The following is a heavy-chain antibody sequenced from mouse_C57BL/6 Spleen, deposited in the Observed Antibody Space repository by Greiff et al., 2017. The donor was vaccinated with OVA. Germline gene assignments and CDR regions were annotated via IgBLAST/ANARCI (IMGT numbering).Heavy chain of an antibody. CDR1: GYTFTDYE. CDR2: IDPETGGT. Sequence: QVQLQQSGAELVRPGASVTLSCKASGYTFTDYEMHWVKQTPVHGLEWIGAIDPETGGTAYNQKFKGKAILTADKSSSTAYMELRSLTSEDSAVYYCTRYVYRAMDYWGQGTSVTVSS. J-gene: IGHJ4*01. V-gene: IGHV1-15*01. D-gene: IGHD2-3*01. CDR3: TRYVYRAMDY.